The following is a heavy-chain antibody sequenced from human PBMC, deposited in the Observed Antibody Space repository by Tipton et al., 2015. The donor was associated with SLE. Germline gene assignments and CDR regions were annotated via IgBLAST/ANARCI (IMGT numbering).Heavy chain of an antibody. CDR2: IHHSGST. V-gene: IGHV4-38-2*02. D-gene: IGHD3-22*01. CDR1: GGITHNY. Sequence: LRLSCIVSGGITHNYWSWIRQAPGKGLEWIGSIHHSGSTYYNPSLKSRVTISVDTSKNQFSLKLSSVTAADTAVYYCARHDYDSNGYYQHYFDYWGQGTLVTVSS. J-gene: IGHJ4*02. CDR3: ARHDYDSNGYYQHYFDY.